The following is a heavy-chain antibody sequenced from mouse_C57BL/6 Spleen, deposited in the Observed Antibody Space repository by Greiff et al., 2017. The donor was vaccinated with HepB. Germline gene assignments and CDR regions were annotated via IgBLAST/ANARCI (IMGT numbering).Heavy chain of an antibody. CDR3: ARLGAPTTVVAPYYFDY. CDR1: GYAFSSYW. Sequence: VQLQQSGAELVKPGASVKISCKASGYAFSSYWMNWVKQRPGKGLEWIGQIYPGDGDTNYNGKFKGKATLTADKSSSTAYMQLSSLTSEDSAVYFCARLGAPTTVVAPYYFDYWGQGTTLTVSS. D-gene: IGHD1-1*01. CDR2: IYPGDGDT. V-gene: IGHV1-80*01. J-gene: IGHJ2*01.